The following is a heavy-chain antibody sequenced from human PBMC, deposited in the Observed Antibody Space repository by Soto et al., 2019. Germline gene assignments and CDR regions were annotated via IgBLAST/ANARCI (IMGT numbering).Heavy chain of an antibody. CDR2: IIPIFGTA. V-gene: IGHV1-69*06. CDR1: GGTFSSYA. Sequence: SVKVSCKASGGTFSSYAISWVRQAPGQGLEWMGGIIPIFGTANYAQKFQGRATITADKSTSTAYMELSSLRSEDTAVYYCARVGLELTDTYFDYWGQGTLVTVSS. D-gene: IGHD1-7*01. CDR3: ARVGLELTDTYFDY. J-gene: IGHJ4*02.